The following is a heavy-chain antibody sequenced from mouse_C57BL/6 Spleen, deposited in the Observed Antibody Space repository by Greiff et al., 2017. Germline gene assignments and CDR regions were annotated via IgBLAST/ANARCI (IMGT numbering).Heavy chain of an antibody. V-gene: IGHV1-69*01. CDR1: GYTFTSYW. CDR2: IDPSDSYT. D-gene: IGHD1-1*01. CDR3: ARRNYYGSSYWYFDV. J-gene: IGHJ1*03. Sequence: QVQLQQPGAELVMPGASVKLSCKASGYTFTSYWMPWVKQRPGQGLEWIGEIDPSDSYTNYNQKFKGKSTLTVDKSSSTAYMQLSSLTSEDSAVYYCARRNYYGSSYWYFDVWGTGTTVTVSS.